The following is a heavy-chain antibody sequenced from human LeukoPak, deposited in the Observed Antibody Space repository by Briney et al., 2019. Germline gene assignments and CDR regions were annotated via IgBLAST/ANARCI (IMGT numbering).Heavy chain of an antibody. J-gene: IGHJ3*02. CDR2: IYHSGST. CDR1: GGSISSGGYS. D-gene: IGHD3-22*01. Sequence: PSETLSLTCAVSGGSISSGGYSWSWIRQPPGKGLEWIGYIYHSGSTYYNPSLKSRVTISVGRSKNQFSLKLSSVTAADTAVYYCARGIVVVRGAFDIWGQGTMVTVSS. V-gene: IGHV4-30-2*01. CDR3: ARGIVVVRGAFDI.